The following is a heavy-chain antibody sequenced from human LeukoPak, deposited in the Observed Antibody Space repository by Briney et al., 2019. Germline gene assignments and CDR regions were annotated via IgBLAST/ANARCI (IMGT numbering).Heavy chain of an antibody. CDR1: GGSISSGGYY. J-gene: IGHJ4*02. CDR2: IYSSGST. D-gene: IGHD3-22*01. Sequence: SETLSLTCTVSGGSISSGGYYWSWIRQPPGKGLEWIGYIYSSGSTKYNPSLKSRVTMTVDTSRGHFSLKLSSVTAADTAVYYCARVTGDGYSDFWGQGILVTVSS. CDR3: ARVTGDGYSDF. V-gene: IGHV4-61*03.